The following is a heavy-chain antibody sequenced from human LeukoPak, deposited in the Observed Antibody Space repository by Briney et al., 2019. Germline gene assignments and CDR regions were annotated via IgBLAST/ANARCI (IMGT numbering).Heavy chain of an antibody. J-gene: IGHJ4*02. CDR3: ARVLSMPDSRYYYDSSGYYLDY. CDR2: IYHSGST. Sequence: SETLSLTCTVSGYSISSGYYWGWIRQPPGKGLEWIGSIYHSGSTYYNPSLKSRVTISVDTSKNQFSLKLSSVTAADTAVYYCARVLSMPDSRYYYDSSGYYLDYWGQGTLVTVSS. CDR1: GYSISSGYY. D-gene: IGHD3-22*01. V-gene: IGHV4-38-2*02.